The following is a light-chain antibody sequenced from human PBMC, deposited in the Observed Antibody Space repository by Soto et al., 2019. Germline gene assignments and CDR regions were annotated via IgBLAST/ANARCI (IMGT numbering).Light chain of an antibody. J-gene: IGLJ2*01. CDR1: SSDVGGYNY. CDR3: SLYTSSSTLE. V-gene: IGLV2-14*01. CDR2: EVS. Sequence: QSALTQPASVSGSPGQSITISCTGTSSDVGGYNYVSWYQQHPGKAPKLMIYEVSNRPSGVSNRFSCSKSGNTASLTISGLQAEDEADYYCSLYTSSSTLEFGGGTKLTVL.